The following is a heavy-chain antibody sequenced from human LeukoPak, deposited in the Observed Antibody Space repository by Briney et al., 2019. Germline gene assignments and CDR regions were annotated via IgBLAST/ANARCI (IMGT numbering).Heavy chain of an antibody. J-gene: IGHJ3*02. Sequence: PGGSLRLSCAASGFTFSSYAMSWVRQAPGRGLEWVSAISGSGGSTYYADSVKGRFTISRDNSKNTLYLQMNSLRAEDTAVYYCAKPGVRGVTNDAFDIWGQGTMVTVSS. CDR2: ISGSGGST. D-gene: IGHD3-10*01. CDR3: AKPGVRGVTNDAFDI. CDR1: GFTFSSYA. V-gene: IGHV3-23*01.